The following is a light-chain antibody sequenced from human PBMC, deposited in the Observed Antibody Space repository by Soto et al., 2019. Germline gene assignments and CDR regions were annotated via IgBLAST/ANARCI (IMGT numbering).Light chain of an antibody. CDR2: GAS. CDR3: QQYGSSLWT. J-gene: IGKJ1*01. Sequence: EIVLTQSRGTLSLSPGERATLSCRASQSVSSSYLAWYQQKPGQAPRLLIYGASGRATGIPDRFSGSGSGTDFTLTISRLEPEDFAVYYCQQYGSSLWTFGQGTKVDIK. CDR1: QSVSSSY. V-gene: IGKV3-20*01.